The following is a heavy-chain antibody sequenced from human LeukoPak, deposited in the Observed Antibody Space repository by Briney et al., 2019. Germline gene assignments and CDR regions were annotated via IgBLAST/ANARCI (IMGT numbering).Heavy chain of an antibody. CDR2: ISGSGGST. V-gene: IGHV3-23*01. CDR1: GFTFSSYA. Sequence: PGGSLRLSCAASGFTFSSYAMSWVRQAPGKGLAWVSAISGSGGSTYYADSVKGRFTISRDNSKNTLYLQMNSLRAEDTAVYYCAKDNYGSGSYYSFYFDYWGQGTLVTVSS. J-gene: IGHJ4*02. CDR3: AKDNYGSGSYYSFYFDY. D-gene: IGHD3-10*01.